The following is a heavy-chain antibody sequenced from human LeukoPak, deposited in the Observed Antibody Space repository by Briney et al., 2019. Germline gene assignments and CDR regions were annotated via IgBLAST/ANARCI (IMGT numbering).Heavy chain of an antibody. CDR3: ARAIAAAGLDY. V-gene: IGHV1-46*01. CDR1: GYTFTSYY. J-gene: IGHJ4*02. CDR2: INPSGGST. Sequence: ASVKVSCKASGYTFTSYYMHWVRQAPGQGLEWMGIINPSGGSTSYAQKFQGRVTMTRDASTSTVYMELSSLRSEDTAVYYCARAIAAAGLDYWGQGTLVTVSS. D-gene: IGHD6-13*01.